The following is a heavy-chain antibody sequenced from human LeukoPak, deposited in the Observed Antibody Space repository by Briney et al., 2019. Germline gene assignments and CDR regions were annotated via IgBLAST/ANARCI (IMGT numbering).Heavy chain of an antibody. CDR2: ISSNGGST. J-gene: IGHJ4*02. CDR1: GFTFSSYA. D-gene: IGHD4-23*01. CDR3: ARGGSTVVTPFDY. Sequence: GGSLRLSCAASGFTFSSYAMRWVRQAPGKGLEYVSAISSNGGSTYYADSVKGRFTISRDNSKNTLYLQMGSLRAEDMAVYYCARGGSTVVTPFDYWGQGTLVTVSS. V-gene: IGHV3-64*02.